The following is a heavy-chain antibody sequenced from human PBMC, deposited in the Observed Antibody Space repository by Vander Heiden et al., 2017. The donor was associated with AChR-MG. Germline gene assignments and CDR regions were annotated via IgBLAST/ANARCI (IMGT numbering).Heavy chain of an antibody. Sequence: QVQLQESGPGLVKPSETLSLTCAVSGASVSSRSYYWGWMRQPPGKGLEWIGYIYYSATTKYNPSLKSRVTISLDTSKNQFSLRLNSVTAADTAVYYCVSQRGNYMDVWGKGTTVTVSS. V-gene: IGHV4-61*01. J-gene: IGHJ6*03. CDR3: VSQRGNYMDV. CDR1: GASVSSRSYY. D-gene: IGHD2-2*01. CDR2: IYYSATT.